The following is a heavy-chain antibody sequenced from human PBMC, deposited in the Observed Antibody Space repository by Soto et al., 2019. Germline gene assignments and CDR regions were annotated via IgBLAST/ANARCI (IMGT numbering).Heavy chain of an antibody. CDR1: GASISIGGYS. V-gene: IGHV4-30-2*01. Sequence: QLQLQESGSGLVKPSQTLSLTCAVSGASISIGGYSWTWFRRPPGKALEGIGYIYHSGRIYYNPSLKSRVTISVDRSKNQFSLKLSSVTAADTAVYYCARVPDYWGQGTLVTVSS. CDR3: ARVPDY. J-gene: IGHJ4*02. CDR2: IYHSGRI.